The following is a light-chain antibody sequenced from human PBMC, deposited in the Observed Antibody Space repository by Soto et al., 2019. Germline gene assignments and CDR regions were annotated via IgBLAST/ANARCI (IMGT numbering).Light chain of an antibody. CDR2: DAS. CDR3: QQFNSFPLT. Sequence: QLTQSPSSLSASVGDRVTMSCRASQGIGNALAWYQQKPGKAPKVLIYDASSLKSGVPSRFSGSGSGTDFTLTISSLQPEDFATYYCQQFNSFPLTFGGGTKVAI. CDR1: QGIGNA. J-gene: IGKJ4*01. V-gene: IGKV1-13*02.